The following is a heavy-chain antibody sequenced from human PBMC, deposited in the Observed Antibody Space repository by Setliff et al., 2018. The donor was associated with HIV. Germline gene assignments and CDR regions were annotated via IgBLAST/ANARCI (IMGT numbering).Heavy chain of an antibody. CDR1: GYTFTNYP. CDR3: ARDFTYDYDSSGPG. CDR2: INPNTGGT. J-gene: IGHJ4*02. D-gene: IGHD3-22*01. Sequence: ASVKVSCKTSGYTFTNYPIYWVRQAPGQRLEWMGRINPNTGGTDYAQKFQGRVTMTGDTSISTAYMELSRLRSDDTAVYYCARDFTYDYDSSGPGWGQGTLVTVSS. V-gene: IGHV1-2*06.